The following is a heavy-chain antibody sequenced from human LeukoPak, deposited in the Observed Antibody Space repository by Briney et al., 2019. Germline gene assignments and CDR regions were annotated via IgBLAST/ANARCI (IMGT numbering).Heavy chain of an antibody. CDR3: ARHEYDSSGYYAYYFDY. CDR1: GGSISSYY. J-gene: IGHJ4*02. V-gene: IGHV4-4*09. Sequence: SETLSLTCTVSGGSISSYYWSWIRQPPGKGLEWIGYIYTSGSTNYNPSLKSRVTISVDTSKNQFSLKLSSVTAADTAVYYCARHEYDSSGYYAYYFDYWGQGTLVTASS. D-gene: IGHD3-22*01. CDR2: IYTSGST.